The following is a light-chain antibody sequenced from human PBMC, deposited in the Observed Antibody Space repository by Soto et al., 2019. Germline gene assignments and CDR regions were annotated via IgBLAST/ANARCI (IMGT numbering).Light chain of an antibody. J-gene: IGKJ2*01. V-gene: IGKV3-20*01. CDR1: QSVSSSY. CDR3: QQYGSSPRT. Sequence: EIVLTQSTGTLSLSPGERATLSCRASQSVSSSYLAWYQQKPGQAPRLLIYGASSRATGIPDRFSGSGSGTDFTLTISRLEPEDFEVYYCQQYGSSPRTFGEGTKLEIK. CDR2: GAS.